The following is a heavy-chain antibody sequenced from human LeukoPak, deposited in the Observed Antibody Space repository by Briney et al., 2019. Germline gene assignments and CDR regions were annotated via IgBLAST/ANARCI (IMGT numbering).Heavy chain of an antibody. Sequence: SETLSLTCTVSGGSISSYYWSWIRQPPGKGLEWIGEINHSGSTNYNPSLKSRVTISVDTSKNQFSLKLSSVTAADTAVYYCARWGNYCSSTSYYKDWFDPWGQGTLVTVSS. CDR2: INHSGST. CDR3: ARWGNYCSSTSYYKDWFDP. J-gene: IGHJ5*02. CDR1: GGSISSYY. V-gene: IGHV4-34*01. D-gene: IGHD2-2*02.